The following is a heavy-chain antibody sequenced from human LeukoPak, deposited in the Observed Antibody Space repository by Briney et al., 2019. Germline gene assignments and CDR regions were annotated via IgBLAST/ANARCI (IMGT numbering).Heavy chain of an antibody. CDR1: GGSISSYY. D-gene: IGHD3-10*01. J-gene: IGHJ4*02. CDR3: ARVQGWEFSTYYFDY. Sequence: PSETLSLTCTVSGGSISSYYWSWIRQPPGKGLEWIGYIYYSGSTNYNPSLKSRVTISVDTSKNQFSLKLSSVTAADTAVYYCARVQGWEFSTYYFDYWGQGTLVTVSS. V-gene: IGHV4-59*12. CDR2: IYYSGST.